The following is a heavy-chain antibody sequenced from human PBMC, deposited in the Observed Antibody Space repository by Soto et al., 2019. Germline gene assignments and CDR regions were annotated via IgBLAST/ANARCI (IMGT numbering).Heavy chain of an antibody. J-gene: IGHJ4*02. CDR1: GFTFSNFH. D-gene: IGHD3-22*01. CDR3: ARDAFDYDTTGYHSDY. Sequence: EVQLVESGGGLVQPGGSLRLSCGASGFTFSNFHMNWVRQAPGKGLEWVSYISSSGSTTYYADSVKGRFTISRDNARNSLFLQMSSLRDEDTAGYYCARDAFDYDTTGYHSDYWGQGTLVTVSS. CDR2: ISSSGSTT. V-gene: IGHV3-48*02.